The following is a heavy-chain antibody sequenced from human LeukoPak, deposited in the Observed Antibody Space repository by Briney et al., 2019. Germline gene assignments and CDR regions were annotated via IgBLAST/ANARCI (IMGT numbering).Heavy chain of an antibody. Sequence: PGRSLRLSCAASGFTFSSYGMHWVRQAPGKGLEWVAVIWYDGSSKYYADSVKGRFTISRDNSKNTLYLQMNSLRAEDTAVYYCARDLDTAMVLDYWGQGTLATVSS. V-gene: IGHV3-33*01. CDR1: GFTFSSYG. CDR2: IWYDGSSK. D-gene: IGHD5-18*01. CDR3: ARDLDTAMVLDY. J-gene: IGHJ4*02.